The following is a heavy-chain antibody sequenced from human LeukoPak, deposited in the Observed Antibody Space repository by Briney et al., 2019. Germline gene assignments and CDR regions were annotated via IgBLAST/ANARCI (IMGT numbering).Heavy chain of an antibody. CDR1: RYTFPSYY. D-gene: IGHD2-15*01. CDR2: IDTSNGAT. CDR3: ASEPNCNGVRCSLQSVAS. V-gene: IGHV1-2*02. Sequence: ASVNVSCTASRYTFPSYYMQWVRQAPGQGLEWMGWIDTSNGATNYAQKFQGRVTISRATSIGTAYMELTNLISDDTAMYDCASEPNCNGVRCSLQSVASWGEGTLVTVSS. J-gene: IGHJ4*02.